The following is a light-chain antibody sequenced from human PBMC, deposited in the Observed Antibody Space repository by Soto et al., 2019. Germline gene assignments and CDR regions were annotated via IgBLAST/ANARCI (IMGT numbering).Light chain of an antibody. Sequence: DILLTQSPAHLSLYAGERATLSCRVSQSVSSYLAWYQQKPGQAPRLLIYGAYTRATGIPDRFSGSGSGTDFTLTISRLEPEDSAVYYCQQYGSSPTWTFGQGTKVDIK. V-gene: IGKV3-20*01. CDR1: QSVSSY. CDR2: GAY. CDR3: QQYGSSPTWT. J-gene: IGKJ1*01.